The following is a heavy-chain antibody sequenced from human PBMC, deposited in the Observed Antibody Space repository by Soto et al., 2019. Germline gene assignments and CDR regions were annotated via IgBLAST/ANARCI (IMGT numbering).Heavy chain of an antibody. V-gene: IGHV3-21*01. CDR3: AREYYDILTGSHCMDV. CDR2: INSSSSYI. Sequence: EVQLVESGGGLVKPGGSLRLSCAASGFTFSSYSMNWDRQAPGKGLEWVSSINSSSSYIYYADSVKGRFTISRDNAKNSLDPQMNSLRDADTAVYYCAREYYDILTGSHCMDVWGQGTTVTVSS. J-gene: IGHJ6*01. CDR1: GFTFSSYS. D-gene: IGHD3-9*01.